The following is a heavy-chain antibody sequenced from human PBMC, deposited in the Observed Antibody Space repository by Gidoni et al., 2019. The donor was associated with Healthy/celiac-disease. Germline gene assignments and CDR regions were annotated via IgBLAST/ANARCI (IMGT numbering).Heavy chain of an antibody. CDR1: GCTFSRDG. J-gene: IGHJ4*02. D-gene: IGHD6-19*01. V-gene: IGHV3-30*18. Sequence: QGQLVESGGGVVQPGRSLRLSGAASGCTFSRDGMPWGRQAPGKGLELVAVISYDGRNKNYADSVKGRFTISRDNSKNTLYPQMNSLRAEDTAVYYCAKDPQRVAGKPGILDYWGQGTLVTVSS. CDR3: AKDPQRVAGKPGILDY. CDR2: ISYDGRNK.